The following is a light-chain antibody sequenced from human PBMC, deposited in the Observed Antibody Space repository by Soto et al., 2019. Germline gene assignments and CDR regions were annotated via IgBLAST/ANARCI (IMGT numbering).Light chain of an antibody. CDR2: WAS. V-gene: IGKV4-1*01. CDR3: QQYYSTPPT. CDR1: QSVFYSGNNKEY. Sequence: DIVMTQSPDSLAVSLGERATINCKSSQSVFYSGNNKEYLAWYQQKPGQPPNLLIYWASTRESGVPDRFSGSGSGTDFTLTISSLQAEDVAVYYCQQYYSTPPTFGQGTKVEIE. J-gene: IGKJ1*01.